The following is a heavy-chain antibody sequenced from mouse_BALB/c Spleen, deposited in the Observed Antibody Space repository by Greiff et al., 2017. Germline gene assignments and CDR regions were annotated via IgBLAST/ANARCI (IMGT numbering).Heavy chain of an antibody. J-gene: IGHJ4*01. CDR3: TRGKGYDDYAMDY. CDR1: GYTFTSYW. CDR2: IYPSDSYT. V-gene: IGHV1-69*02. Sequence: QVQLQQPGAELVRPGASVKLSCKASGYTFTSYWINWVKQRPGQGLEWIGNIYPSDSYTNYNQKFKDKATLTVDKSSSTAYMQLSSPTSEDSAVYYCTRGKGYDDYAMDYWGQGTSVTVSS. D-gene: IGHD2-2*01.